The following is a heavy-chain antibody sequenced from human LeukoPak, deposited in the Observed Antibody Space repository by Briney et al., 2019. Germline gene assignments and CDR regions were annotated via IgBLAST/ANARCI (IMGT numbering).Heavy chain of an antibody. CDR1: GFTFSSYA. V-gene: IGHV3-23*01. Sequence: GESLRLSCAASGFTFSSYAMSWVRQAPGKGLEWVSAISGSGGSTYYADSVKGRFTISRDNSRNTLYLQMNSLGAEDTAVYYCAKAYYDVLTGQQYWGQGTLVTVSS. J-gene: IGHJ4*02. D-gene: IGHD3-9*01. CDR2: ISGSGGST. CDR3: AKAYYDVLTGQQY.